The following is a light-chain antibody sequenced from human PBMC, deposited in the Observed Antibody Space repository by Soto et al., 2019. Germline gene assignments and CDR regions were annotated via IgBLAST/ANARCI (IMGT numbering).Light chain of an antibody. Sequence: QSALTQPASVSGSPGQSITISCTGTSSDVGSHNLVSWYQQHPGQAPKLMIYEVSKRPVGVSSRFSASKSGNTASLTISGQKAEDEADYYCCSYGGSRAVFGGGTQLTVL. CDR2: EVS. J-gene: IGLJ7*01. CDR1: SSDVGSHNL. V-gene: IGLV2-23*02. CDR3: CSYGGSRAV.